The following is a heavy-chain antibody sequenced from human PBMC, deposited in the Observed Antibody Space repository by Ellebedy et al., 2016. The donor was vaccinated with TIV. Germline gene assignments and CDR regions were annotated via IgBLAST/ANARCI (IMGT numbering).Heavy chain of an antibody. CDR3: ASPSTNRYSSSWYGPFDY. D-gene: IGHD6-13*01. V-gene: IGHV3-74*01. J-gene: IGHJ4*02. Sequence: GESLKISXAASGFSFSWHWMHWVRQAPGKGLVWLSRIDTGGSTIYYADSVKGRFTISRDNAKNSLYLQMNSLRAEDTAVYYCASPSTNRYSSSWYGPFDYWGQGTLVTVSS. CDR2: IDTGGSTI. CDR1: GFSFSWHW.